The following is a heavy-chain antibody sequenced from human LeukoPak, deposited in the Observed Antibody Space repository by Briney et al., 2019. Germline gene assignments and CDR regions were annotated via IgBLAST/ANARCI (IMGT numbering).Heavy chain of an antibody. Sequence: GSLRLSCAASGFTFSSYSMNWVRQAPGKGLERIGEINHSGSTNYNPSLKSRVTISVDTSKNQFSLKLSSVTAADTAVYYCGRHLGQWLVRWFDPWGQGTLVTVSS. D-gene: IGHD6-19*01. CDR3: GRHLGQWLVRWFDP. J-gene: IGHJ5*02. CDR1: GFTFSSYS. CDR2: INHSGST. V-gene: IGHV4-34*01.